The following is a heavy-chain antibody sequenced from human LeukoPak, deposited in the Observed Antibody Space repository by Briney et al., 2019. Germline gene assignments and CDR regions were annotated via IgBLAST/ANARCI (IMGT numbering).Heavy chain of an antibody. J-gene: IGHJ5*02. CDR1: GSTFSSYA. D-gene: IGHD6-13*01. CDR3: AKVGSSSWYVRDNWFDP. Sequence: GGSLRLSCAASGSTFSSYAMSWVRQAPGKGLEWVSAICGSGGSTYYANSVKGRFTISRDNSKNTLYLQMNSLRAEDTAVYYCAKVGSSSWYVRDNWFDPWGQGTLVTVSS. V-gene: IGHV3-23*01. CDR2: ICGSGGST.